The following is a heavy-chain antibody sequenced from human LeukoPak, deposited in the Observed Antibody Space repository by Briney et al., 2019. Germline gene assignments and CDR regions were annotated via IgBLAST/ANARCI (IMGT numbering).Heavy chain of an antibody. CDR1: GGSISSYY. D-gene: IGHD5-18*01. CDR3: ARHGGESGYSYGKLDY. Sequence: SEPLSLTCTASGGSISSYYWSWIRQPPGKGLEWIGYIYYSGSTNYNPSLKSRVTISVDTSKNQFSLKLSSVTAADTAVYYCARHGGESGYSYGKLDYWGQGTLVTVSS. CDR2: IYYSGST. J-gene: IGHJ4*02. V-gene: IGHV4-59*08.